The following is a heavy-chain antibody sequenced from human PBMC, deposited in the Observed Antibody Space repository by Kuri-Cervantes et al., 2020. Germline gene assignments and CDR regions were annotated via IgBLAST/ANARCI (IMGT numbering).Heavy chain of an antibody. V-gene: IGHV1-18*01. CDR3: ARAPIAVAGTGGAMDV. D-gene: IGHD6-19*01. CDR2: ISAYNGNT. J-gene: IGHJ6*02. Sequence: ASVKVSCKASGYTFTSYGISWVRQAPGQGLEWMGWISAYNGNTNYAQKLQGRVTMTTDTSTSTAYMELRSLRSDDTAGYFCARAPIAVAGTGGAMDVWGQGTTVTVSS. CDR1: GYTFTSYG.